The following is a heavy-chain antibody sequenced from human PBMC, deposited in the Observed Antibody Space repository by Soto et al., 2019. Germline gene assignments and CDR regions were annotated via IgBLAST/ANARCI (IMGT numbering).Heavy chain of an antibody. CDR2: IYSGGST. CDR3: ARDKTGGDYDLGY. Sequence: EVQLVESGGGLIQPGGSLRLSCAASGFTVSSNYMSWVRQAPGKGLEWVSVIYSGGSTYYADSVKGRFTISRDNSKNTLYLQMNSLRAEDTAVYYCARDKTGGDYDLGYWGQGTLVTVSS. V-gene: IGHV3-53*01. D-gene: IGHD4-17*01. CDR1: GFTVSSNY. J-gene: IGHJ4*02.